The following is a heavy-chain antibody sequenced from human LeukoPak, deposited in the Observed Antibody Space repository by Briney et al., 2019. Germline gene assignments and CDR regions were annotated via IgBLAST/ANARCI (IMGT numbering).Heavy chain of an antibody. CDR1: GGSISSYY. V-gene: IGHV4-59*08. D-gene: IGHD4/OR15-4a*01. CDR3: ARQNYGAAPLRY. Sequence: PSETLSLTCTVSGGSISSYYWSWIRQPPGKGLEWIGYIYYSGSTNYNPSLKSRVTISVDTYKNQFSLKLSSVTAADTAVYYCARQNYGAAPLRYWGQGTLVTVSS. J-gene: IGHJ4*02. CDR2: IYYSGST.